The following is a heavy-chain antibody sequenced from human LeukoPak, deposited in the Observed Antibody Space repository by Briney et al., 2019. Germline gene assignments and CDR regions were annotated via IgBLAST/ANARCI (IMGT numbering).Heavy chain of an antibody. J-gene: IGHJ6*03. D-gene: IGHD6-13*01. CDR2: INPNSGGT. CDR3: ARRGAAAGRGSYYYYMDV. CDR1: GYTFTGYY. Sequence: ASVKVSCKASGYTFTGYYMHWLRQAPGQGLEWMGWINPNSGGTNYAQKFQGRVTMTRDTSISTAYMELSRLRSDDTAVYYCARRGAAAGRGSYYYYMDVWGKGTTVTVSS. V-gene: IGHV1-2*02.